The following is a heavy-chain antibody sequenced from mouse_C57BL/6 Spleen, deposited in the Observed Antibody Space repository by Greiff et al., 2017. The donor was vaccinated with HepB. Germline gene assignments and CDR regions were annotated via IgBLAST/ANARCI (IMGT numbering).Heavy chain of an antibody. Sequence: EVQVVESGEGLVKPGGSLKLSCAASLFTFSSYAMSWVRQTPEKRLEWVAYISSGGDYIYYADTVKGRFTISRDNARNTLYLQMSSLKSEDTAMYYCTRDGSGNFDYWGQGTTLTVSS. CDR1: LFTFSSYA. CDR2: ISSGGDYI. D-gene: IGHD3-2*02. J-gene: IGHJ2*01. V-gene: IGHV5-9-1*02. CDR3: TRDGSGNFDY.